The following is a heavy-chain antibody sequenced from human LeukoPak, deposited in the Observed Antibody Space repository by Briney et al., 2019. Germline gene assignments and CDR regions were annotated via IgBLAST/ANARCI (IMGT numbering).Heavy chain of an antibody. CDR3: ARARGKAAAGNWFDP. J-gene: IGHJ5*02. CDR1: GGSFSGYY. CDR2: INHSGST. V-gene: IGHV4-34*01. Sequence: SETLSLTCAVYGGSFSGYYWSWIRQPPGKGLEWIGEINHSGSTNYNPSLKSRVTISVDTSKNQFSLKLSSVTAADTAVYYCARARGKAAAGNWFDPWGQGTLVTVSS. D-gene: IGHD6-13*01.